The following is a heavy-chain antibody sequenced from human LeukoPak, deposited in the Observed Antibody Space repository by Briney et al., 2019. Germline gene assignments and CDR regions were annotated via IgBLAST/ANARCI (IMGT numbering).Heavy chain of an antibody. J-gene: IGHJ4*02. CDR2: IYTSGNT. CDR3: AREYDPSTRYFDY. V-gene: IGHV4-4*07. CDR1: GDSMSSHY. D-gene: IGHD3-3*01. Sequence: SETLFLTCNVSGDSMSSHYWSWFRQPAGKGLEWIGRIYTSGNTTYNPSLKSRITMSVDASKNHFSLKLTSVTAADTAVYYCAREYDPSTRYFDYWGQGTLVTVSS.